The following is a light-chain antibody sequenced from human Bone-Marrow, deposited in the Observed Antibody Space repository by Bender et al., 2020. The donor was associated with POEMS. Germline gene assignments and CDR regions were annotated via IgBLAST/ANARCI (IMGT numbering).Light chain of an antibody. J-gene: IGLJ2*01. CDR1: SSDVGGHNF. CDR2: EVT. Sequence: QSALTQPPSASGSPGQSVTISCTGTSSDVGGHNFVSWYQQHPGKAPKLIIYEVTKRPSGVPARFSGSKSGNTASLTVSGLQAEDEADYYCSSYAGSNNLVFGGGTKVTVL. CDR3: SSYAGSNNLV. V-gene: IGLV2-8*01.